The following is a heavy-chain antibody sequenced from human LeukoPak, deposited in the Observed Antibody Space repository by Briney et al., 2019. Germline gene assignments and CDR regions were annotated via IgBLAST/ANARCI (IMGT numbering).Heavy chain of an antibody. CDR3: ARDPPPDYGGNDY. D-gene: IGHD4-23*01. CDR1: GGTFSSYA. J-gene: IGHJ4*02. Sequence: ASVKVSCKASGGTFSSYAISWVRQAPGQGLEWMGWISAYNGNTNYAQKLQGRVTMTTDTSTSTAYMELRSLRSDDTAVCYCARDPPPDYGGNDYWGQGTLVTVSS. CDR2: ISAYNGNT. V-gene: IGHV1-18*01.